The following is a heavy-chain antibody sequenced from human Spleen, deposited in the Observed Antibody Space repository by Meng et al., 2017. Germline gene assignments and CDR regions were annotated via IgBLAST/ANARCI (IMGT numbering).Heavy chain of an antibody. J-gene: IGHJ2*01. CDR2: IYHTGST. V-gene: IGHV4-34*01. D-gene: IGHD3-10*01. Sequence: QGQLQQWGAGLLKPSETLSLTCVVSGGSFSDYYWSWIRQPPGKGLEWIGFIYHTGSTDCNPSLKRRVTISVDTSNNHFSLKLTSVTAADTAVYYCARSYGSGTYWYFDLWGRGTLVTVSS. CDR3: ARSYGSGTYWYFDL. CDR1: GGSFSDYY.